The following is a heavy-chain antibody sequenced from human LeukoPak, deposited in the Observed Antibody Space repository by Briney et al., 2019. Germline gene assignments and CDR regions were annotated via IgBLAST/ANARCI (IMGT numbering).Heavy chain of an antibody. D-gene: IGHD6-6*01. Sequence: SETLSLTCTVSGGSISSYYWSWLRQPPGEGLEWIGYIYYSGSTNYNPSLKSRVTISVDTSKNQFSLKLSSVTAADTAVYYCARGPGAARPLPSYVWGKGTTVTVSS. CDR2: IYYSGST. V-gene: IGHV4-59*12. CDR1: GGSISSYY. J-gene: IGHJ6*04. CDR3: ARGPGAARPLPSYV.